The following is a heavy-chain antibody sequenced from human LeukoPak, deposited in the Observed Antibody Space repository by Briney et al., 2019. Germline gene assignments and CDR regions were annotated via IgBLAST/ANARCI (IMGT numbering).Heavy chain of an antibody. CDR2: IKQDGSEK. V-gene: IGHV3-7*01. Sequence: GGTLRLSCAASGFTFSSYGMSWVRQAPGKGLEWVANIKQDGSEKYYVDSVKGRFTISRDNAKNSLYLQMNSLRAEDTAVYYCARWEYFDWFDAFDIWGQGTMVTVSS. J-gene: IGHJ3*02. CDR3: ARWEYFDWFDAFDI. CDR1: GFTFSSYG. D-gene: IGHD3-9*01.